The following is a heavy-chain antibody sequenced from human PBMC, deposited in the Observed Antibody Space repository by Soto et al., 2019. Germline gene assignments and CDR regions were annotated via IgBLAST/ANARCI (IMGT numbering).Heavy chain of an antibody. D-gene: IGHD3-3*01. V-gene: IGHV3-30*03. CDR3: GREVKTTFGPETSSGHFDS. CDR2: TTYDGGIK. J-gene: IGHJ4*02. CDR1: GFSFSSYG. Sequence: GGSLRLSCAASGFSFSSYGMEWVRLAPGKGLEWVAATTYDGGIKHYVDSVKGRFTISRDNSKNTLYLQMNSLTREDTAVYYCGREVKTTFGPETSSGHFDSWGQGTLVTVSS.